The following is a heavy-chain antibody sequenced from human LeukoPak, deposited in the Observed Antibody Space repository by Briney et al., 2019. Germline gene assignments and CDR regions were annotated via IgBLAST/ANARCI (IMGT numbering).Heavy chain of an antibody. CDR3: VRNLPMDY. V-gene: IGHV3-64D*06. CDR2: ISGGGTT. J-gene: IGHJ4*02. CDR1: GFTFSSYP. Sequence: PGGSLRLSCSASGFTFSSYPMHWVRQAPGKGLEYVSSISGGGTTDYADSVRGRFTISRDYSKNTLYLQMSSLSPEDTAVYYCVRNLPMDYWGQGTLVTVSS. D-gene: IGHD1-14*01.